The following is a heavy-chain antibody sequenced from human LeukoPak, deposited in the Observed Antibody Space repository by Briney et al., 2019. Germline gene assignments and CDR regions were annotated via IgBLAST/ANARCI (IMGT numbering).Heavy chain of an antibody. J-gene: IGHJ6*02. Sequence: SQTLSLTCGISGDSVSSNNCAWNWIRQSPSRGLEWLGRTYYRYKWYNDYAGSMKGRITISPDTSKNQFSLKLSSVTAADTAVYYCARDHRVIFPSAFGSSLQQWLDYYYYYGMDVWGQGTTVTVSS. D-gene: IGHD6-19*01. CDR1: GDSVSSNNCA. CDR3: ARDHRVIFPSAFGSSLQQWLDYYYYYGMDV. V-gene: IGHV6-1*01. CDR2: TYYRYKWYN.